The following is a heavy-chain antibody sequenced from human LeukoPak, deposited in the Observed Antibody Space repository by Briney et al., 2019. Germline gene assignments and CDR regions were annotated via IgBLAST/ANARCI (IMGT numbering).Heavy chain of an antibody. V-gene: IGHV4-59*08. D-gene: IGHD2-21*01. CDR2: LYYSGYS. J-gene: IGHJ4*02. Sequence: AETLSLTCSVSGGSITSYYWAWLRQPPGKGLEWIGYLYYSGYSNYNPSLKSRVSMSVDTSKNQFSLKLTSVTAADTAVYYCARHSIASDGARLFDYWGRGTLVTVSS. CDR1: GGSITSYY. CDR3: ARHSIASDGARLFDY.